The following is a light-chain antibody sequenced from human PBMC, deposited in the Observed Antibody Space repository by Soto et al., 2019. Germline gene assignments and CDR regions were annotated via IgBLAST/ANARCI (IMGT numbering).Light chain of an antibody. CDR3: SSHAGGQNVV. CDR2: DVN. CDR1: SSDVGGYNY. Sequence: QSVLTQPPSASGSRGQSVTISCTGTSSDVGGYNYVSWYQQHPGKAPKVMIYDVNKRPSGVPDRFSGSKSGNTASLTVSGLQAEDEGDYYCSSHAGGQNVVFGGGTKLTVL. J-gene: IGLJ2*01. V-gene: IGLV2-8*01.